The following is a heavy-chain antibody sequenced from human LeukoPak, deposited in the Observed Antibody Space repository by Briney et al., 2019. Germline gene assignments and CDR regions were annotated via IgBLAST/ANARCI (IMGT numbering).Heavy chain of an antibody. CDR3: ARRVGATGGVNWFDP. CDR2: INPNSGGT. Sequence: ASVKVSCKASGYTFTGYYMHWVRQAPGQGLEWMGRINPNSGGTNYAQKFRGRVTMTRDTSISTAYMELSRLRSDDTAVYYCARRVGATGGVNWFDPWGQGTLVTVSS. D-gene: IGHD1-26*01. J-gene: IGHJ5*02. V-gene: IGHV1-2*06. CDR1: GYTFTGYY.